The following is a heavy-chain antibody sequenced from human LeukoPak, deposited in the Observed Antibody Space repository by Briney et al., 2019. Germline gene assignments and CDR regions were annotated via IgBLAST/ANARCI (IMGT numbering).Heavy chain of an antibody. Sequence: GASVKVSCKASGYPFTTYGITWVRRAPGQGLEWMGLISTSNGDTNYAQKFQGRVTMTTDTSTSTAYIELRSLTSDDTAAYYCARDWWGYDVLTGDNWFDPWGQGTLVTVSS. CDR2: ISTSNGDT. V-gene: IGHV1-18*01. D-gene: IGHD3-9*01. CDR1: GYPFTTYG. J-gene: IGHJ5*02. CDR3: ARDWWGYDVLTGDNWFDP.